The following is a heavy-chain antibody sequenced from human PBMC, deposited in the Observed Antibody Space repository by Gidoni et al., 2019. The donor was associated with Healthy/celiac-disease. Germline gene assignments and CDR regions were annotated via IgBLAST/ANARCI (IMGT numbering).Heavy chain of an antibody. V-gene: IGHV3-33*01. CDR3: ARREPFPDY. CDR1: GFTFSSYG. Sequence: QVQLVESGGGVVQPGRSLRLSCAASGFTFSSYGMHWVRQAPGKGLECVAVIWYDGSNKYYADSVKGRFTISRDNSKNTLYLQMNSLRAEDTAVYYCARREPFPDYWGQGTLVTVSS. CDR2: IWYDGSNK. J-gene: IGHJ4*02. D-gene: IGHD1-1*01.